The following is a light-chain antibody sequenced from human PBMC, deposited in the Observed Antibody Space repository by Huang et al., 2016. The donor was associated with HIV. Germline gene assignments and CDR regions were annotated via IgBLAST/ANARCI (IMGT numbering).Light chain of an antibody. CDR3: QQLHTYPIP. V-gene: IGKV1-13*02. CDR2: AAS. Sequence: AVQLTQSPSSLSASVGDTVIISCRASQDIGTSLAWYQQRTGRAPKLLISAASTLQTGVPSRFSGDSAVTYFTLFITNLQPEDFATYYCQQLHTYPIPFGQGTRLDMK. CDR1: QDIGTS. J-gene: IGKJ5*01.